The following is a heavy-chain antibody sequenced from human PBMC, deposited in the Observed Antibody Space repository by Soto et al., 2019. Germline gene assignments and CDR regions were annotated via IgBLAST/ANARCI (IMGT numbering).Heavy chain of an antibody. CDR3: ARSRRNYFDP. CDR1: GDSISVYY. CDR2: ISYGGTT. Sequence: SETLSLTCTVSGDSISVYYWNWIRQSPGKGLEWIGYISYGGTTKYNPSLKSRVTISVDTSKNQFSLKLSSVTAADTAMYYCARSRRNYFDPWGQGTLVTVS. V-gene: IGHV4-59*01. J-gene: IGHJ5*02.